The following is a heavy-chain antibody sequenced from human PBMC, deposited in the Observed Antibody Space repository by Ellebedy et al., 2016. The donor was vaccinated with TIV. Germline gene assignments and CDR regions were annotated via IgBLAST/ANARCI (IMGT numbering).Heavy chain of an antibody. CDR2: IWHDGSNE. D-gene: IGHD3-22*01. CDR1: GFTFSSHL. CDR3: ARDTYYHGSSGDYYHYYDY. J-gene: IGHJ4*02. V-gene: IGHV3-33*01. Sequence: GESLKISXAASGFTFSSHLMHWVRQAPGKGLEWVAVIWHDGSNEHYADSVKGRFTISRDNSRNTLWLQMNSLRAEDTAVYFCARDTYYHGSSGDYYHYYDYWGQGTLVTVSS.